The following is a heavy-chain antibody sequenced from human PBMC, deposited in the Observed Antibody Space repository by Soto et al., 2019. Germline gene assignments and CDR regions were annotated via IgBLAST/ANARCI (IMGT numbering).Heavy chain of an antibody. Sequence: QLHLVQSGAVVKKPGASVTVSCSASGYPVTAYYMHWVRQAPGRGLEWMGGINPATGAAKYTQTFRGGVTMTRDTSTSKVFRELRGLTSEDTAVFYCARGGGVGVAGSAAFDMWGQGTLVTVSS. J-gene: IGHJ3*02. CDR1: GYPVTAYY. CDR2: INPATGAA. V-gene: IGHV1-2*02. CDR3: ARGGGVGVAGSAAFDM. D-gene: IGHD3-3*01.